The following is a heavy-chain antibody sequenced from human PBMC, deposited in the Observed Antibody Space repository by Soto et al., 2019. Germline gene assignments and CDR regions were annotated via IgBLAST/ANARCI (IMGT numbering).Heavy chain of an antibody. CDR1: GGSISSYY. V-gene: IGHV4-59*01. Sequence: QVQLQESGPGLVKPSETLSLTCTVSGGSISSYYWSWIRQPPGKGLEWIGYIYYSGSTNYNPSLQSRSTISVDTSKNQFALKLSSVTAADTAVYSGARRGGAHYYFDYWGQGTLVTVSS. D-gene: IGHD3-16*01. CDR3: ARRGGAHYYFDY. J-gene: IGHJ4*02. CDR2: IYYSGST.